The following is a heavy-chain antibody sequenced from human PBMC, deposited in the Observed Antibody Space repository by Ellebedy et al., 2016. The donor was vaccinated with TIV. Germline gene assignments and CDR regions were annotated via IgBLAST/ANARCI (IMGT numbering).Heavy chain of an antibody. D-gene: IGHD6-19*01. CDR2: INSDGSNT. CDR1: GFTFSSYW. J-gene: IGHJ4*02. Sequence: GESLKISXAASGFTFSSYWMHWVRQAPGKGLVWVSRINSDGSNTRYADSVKGRFTISRDNAKNSLYLQMNSLRAEDTAVYYCARDPGIAVIDYFDSWGQGTLVTVSS. V-gene: IGHV3-74*01. CDR3: ARDPGIAVIDYFDS.